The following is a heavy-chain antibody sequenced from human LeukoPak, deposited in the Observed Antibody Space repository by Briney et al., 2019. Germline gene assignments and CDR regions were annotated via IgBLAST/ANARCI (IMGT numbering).Heavy chain of an antibody. CDR3: TTARTDP. V-gene: IGHV3-15*07. CDR2: IKSKTDGXTX. CDR1: GLTVTNAW. J-gene: IGHJ5*02. Sequence: GGSLRLSCAASGLTVTNAWMNWVRQAPGKGLGWVGRIKSKTDGXTXDYAAPVKGRFTISRDDSKNTLYLQMNSLKTEDTAVYYCTTARTDPWGQGTLVTVSS. D-gene: IGHD1-14*01.